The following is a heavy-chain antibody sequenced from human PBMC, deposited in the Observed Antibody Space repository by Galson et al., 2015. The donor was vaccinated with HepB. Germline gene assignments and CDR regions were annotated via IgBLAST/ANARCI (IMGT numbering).Heavy chain of an antibody. Sequence: SLRLSCAASGFTFSGYYMSWIRQAPGKGLEWVSYISSDDNNVYYADSVKGRFTISRDNAKNSLSLQMNSLRAEDTAVYYCARVGYCSSTSCYNPRSGAFDIWGQGTMVTVSS. V-gene: IGHV3-11*01. CDR2: ISSDDNNV. D-gene: IGHD2-2*02. CDR1: GFTFSGYY. CDR3: ARVGYCSSTSCYNPRSGAFDI. J-gene: IGHJ3*02.